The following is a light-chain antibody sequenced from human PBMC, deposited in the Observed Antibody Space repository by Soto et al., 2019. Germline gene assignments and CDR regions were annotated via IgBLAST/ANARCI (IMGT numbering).Light chain of an antibody. CDR1: QSVSSSY. CDR2: AAS. CDR3: QQYDSSPFT. Sequence: DIVLTQSPGTLSLSPGDRATLSCRASQSVSSSYFAWYRQRCSHAPRLIIDAASCKAAGITDMFSGSWSGTDFTLIISRLEPEDFAVYYYQQYDSSPFTFGQGTKVDIK. J-gene: IGKJ3*01. V-gene: IGKV3-20*01.